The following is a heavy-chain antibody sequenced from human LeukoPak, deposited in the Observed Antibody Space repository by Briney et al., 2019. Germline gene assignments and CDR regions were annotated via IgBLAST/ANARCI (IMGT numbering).Heavy chain of an antibody. J-gene: IGHJ4*02. CDR2: INPNSGGT. CDR3: ARSTKYYDILTGLDY. D-gene: IGHD3-9*01. V-gene: IGHV1-2*02. CDR1: GYTFTGYY. Sequence: ASVKVSCKASGYTFTGYYMHWVRQAPGQGLEWMGWINPNSGGTNYAQKFQGRVTMTRDTPISTAYMELSRLRSDDTAVYYCARSTKYYDILTGLDYWGQGTLVTVSS.